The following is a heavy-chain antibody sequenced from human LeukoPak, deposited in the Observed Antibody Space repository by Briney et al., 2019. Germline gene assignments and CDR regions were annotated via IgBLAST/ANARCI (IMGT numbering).Heavy chain of an antibody. D-gene: IGHD2-15*01. CDR2: IGTYKGNT. Sequence: GASVKVSCKTSGYTFTSDGISWVRQAPGQGLEWMGWIGTYKGNTNYAQKLQGRVTMTTDTSTSTAYMELRSLRSDDTAVYYCARVADCSGGSCYSPGIDYWGQGTLVTVSS. CDR1: GYTFTSDG. J-gene: IGHJ4*02. CDR3: ARVADCSGGSCYSPGIDY. V-gene: IGHV1-18*01.